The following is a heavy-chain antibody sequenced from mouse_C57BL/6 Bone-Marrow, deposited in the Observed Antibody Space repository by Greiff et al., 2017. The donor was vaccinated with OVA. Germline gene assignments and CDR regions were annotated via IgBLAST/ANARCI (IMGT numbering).Heavy chain of an antibody. D-gene: IGHD1-1*01. V-gene: IGHV1-69*01. CDR2: IDPSDSYT. CDR3: ARVYYGSSLDY. J-gene: IGHJ2*01. Sequence: QVQLQQPGAELVMPGASVKLSCKASGYTFTSYWMHWVKQRPGQGLEWIGEIDPSDSYTNYNQKFKGKSTLTVDKSSSTAYMQLSSLTSEDSAVYYCARVYYGSSLDYWGQGTTLTVSS. CDR1: GYTFTSYW.